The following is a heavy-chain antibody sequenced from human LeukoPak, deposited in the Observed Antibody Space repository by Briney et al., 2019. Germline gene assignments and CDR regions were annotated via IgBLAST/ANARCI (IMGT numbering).Heavy chain of an antibody. V-gene: IGHV3-48*02. CDR1: GFTFSSYI. J-gene: IGHJ4*02. Sequence: GGSLRLSCAASGFTFSSYIMNWVRQAPGKGLEWVSYISSSSSTIYYADSVKGRFTISRDNAKNSLYLQMNSLRDEDTAVYYCAREGYYDILTGYAYYFDYWGQGTLVTVSS. D-gene: IGHD3-9*01. CDR2: ISSSSSTI. CDR3: AREGYYDILTGYAYYFDY.